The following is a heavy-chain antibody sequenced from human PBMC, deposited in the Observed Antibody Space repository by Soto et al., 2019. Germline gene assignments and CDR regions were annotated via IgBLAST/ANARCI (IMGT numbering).Heavy chain of an antibody. D-gene: IGHD3-10*01. CDR1: GDTFSSYA. CDR3: ARVRWFVELFPGGGWLDP. V-gene: IGHV1-69*06. CDR2: IIPIFGTA. J-gene: IGHJ5*02. Sequence: QVQLVQSGAEVKKPGSSVKVSCKASGDTFSSYAISWVRQAPGQGLEWMGGIIPIFGTANYAQKFQGRVTLTADKSPIIAERELSSLRTEDMAVYSGARVRWFVELFPGGGWLDPWGQGTLVTCYS.